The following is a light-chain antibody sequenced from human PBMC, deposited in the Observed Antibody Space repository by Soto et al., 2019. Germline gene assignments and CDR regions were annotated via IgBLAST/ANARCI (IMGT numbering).Light chain of an antibody. V-gene: IGKV1-5*03. CDR2: KAS. CDR3: QQYESYPMT. J-gene: IGKJ4*01. Sequence: DSQMTQYPSTLASSIGDRVTITCRAGQSISSWLALYQQKPGKAPKLLISKASTLQSGVPPRFSGSGSGTEFALTISSLQPDDFATYYCQQYESYPMTFGGGIKVEIK. CDR1: QSISSW.